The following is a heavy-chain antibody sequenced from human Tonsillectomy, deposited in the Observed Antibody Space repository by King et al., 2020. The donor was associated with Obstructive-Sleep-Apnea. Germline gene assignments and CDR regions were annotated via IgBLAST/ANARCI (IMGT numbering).Heavy chain of an antibody. D-gene: IGHD3-22*01. J-gene: IGHJ4*02. V-gene: IGHV3-21*01. CDR1: GFTFSSYS. Sequence: VQLVESGGGLVKPGGSLRLSCAASGFTFSSYSMNWVRQAPGKGLEWVSSISSSSSYIYYADSVKGRFTISRDNAKNSLYLQMNSLRAEETAVYYCARGDYYDSSGYSLQSDYWGQGTLVTVSS. CDR3: ARGDYYDSSGYSLQSDY. CDR2: ISSSSSYI.